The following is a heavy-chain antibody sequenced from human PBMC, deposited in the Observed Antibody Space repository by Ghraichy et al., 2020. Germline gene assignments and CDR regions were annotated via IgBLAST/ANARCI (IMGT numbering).Heavy chain of an antibody. Sequence: SETLSLTCTDSGGSISSSSYYWGWIRQPPGKGLEWIGSIYYSGSTYYNPSLKSRVTISVDTSKNQFSLKLSSVTAADTAVYYCARHEYYDSSGFLWGQGTLVTVSS. J-gene: IGHJ4*02. CDR1: GGSISSSSYY. CDR3: ARHEYYDSSGFL. CDR2: IYYSGST. V-gene: IGHV4-39*01. D-gene: IGHD3-22*01.